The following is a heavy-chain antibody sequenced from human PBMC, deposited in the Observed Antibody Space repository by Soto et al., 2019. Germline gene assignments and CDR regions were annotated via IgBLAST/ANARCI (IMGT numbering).Heavy chain of an antibody. CDR3: VTSTPTSSWSDFPY. CDR2: TRNNVYSYTN. Sequence: EVQLEESGGGVVQPGGSLRLSCAVSGFSFNDHYMHWVRQAPGKGLEWVGRTRNNVYSYTNVYAPSLEGRFTISRDNSRDVLSLQMNGLKTEDAAIDYCVTSTPTSSWSDFPYWGRGTLVTVSS. CDR1: GFSFNDHY. J-gene: IGHJ4*02. V-gene: IGHV3-72*01. D-gene: IGHD6-13*01.